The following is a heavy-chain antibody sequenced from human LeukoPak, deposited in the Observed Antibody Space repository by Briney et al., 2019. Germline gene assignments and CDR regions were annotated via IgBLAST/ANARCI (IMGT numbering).Heavy chain of an antibody. J-gene: IGHJ4*02. CDR2: SIPIFGTA. V-gene: IGHV1-69*13. CDR3: ARAPGGGGSGDYFDY. D-gene: IGHD3-16*01. Sequence: ASEKVSCKASGGTCSSDAISWVRQASGQGLEWMGGSIPIFGTANYAQKFQGRVTITADESTSTAYMELSSLRSEDTAVYYCARAPGGGGSGDYFDYWGQGTLVTVSS. CDR1: GGTCSSDA.